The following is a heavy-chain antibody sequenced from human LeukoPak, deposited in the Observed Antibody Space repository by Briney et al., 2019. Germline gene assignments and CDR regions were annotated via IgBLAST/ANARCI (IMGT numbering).Heavy chain of an antibody. D-gene: IGHD3-22*01. J-gene: IGHJ3*02. CDR2: MKQDGSEK. Sequence: GGSLRLSCATSEFTFSNCWMSWVRQAPGKGLEWVANMKQDGSEKYYVDSVKGRFTISRDNAKNSLYLQMNSLRAEDTAVYYCARRRDYYDSSGYFDAFDIWGQGTMVTVSS. CDR1: EFTFSNCW. CDR3: ARRRDYYDSSGYFDAFDI. V-gene: IGHV3-7*03.